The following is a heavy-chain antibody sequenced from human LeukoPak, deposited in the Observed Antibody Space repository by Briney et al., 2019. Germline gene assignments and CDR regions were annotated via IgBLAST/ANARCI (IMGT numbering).Heavy chain of an antibody. CDR2: INPNSGGT. CDR3: ARVRCSSTSCYNWFDP. V-gene: IGHV1-2*02. D-gene: IGHD2-2*01. CDR1: GYTFTGYY. J-gene: IGHJ5*02. Sequence: ASVKVSCKASGYTFTGYYMHWVRQAPGQGLEWMGWINPNSGGTNYAQKFQGRVTMTRDTSISTAYMHLSRLRSDDTAVYYCARVRCSSTSCYNWFDPWGQGTLVTVSS.